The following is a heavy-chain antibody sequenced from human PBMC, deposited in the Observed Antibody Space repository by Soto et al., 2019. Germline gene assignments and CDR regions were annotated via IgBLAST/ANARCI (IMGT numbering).Heavy chain of an antibody. CDR2: ISGSGGST. CDR1: GFTFSSYA. J-gene: IGHJ2*01. D-gene: IGHD2-2*01. V-gene: IGHV3-23*01. CDR3: AKDSVLVPAAAIAGAGYFDL. Sequence: EVQLLESGGGLVQPGGSLRISCAGTGFTFSSYAMSWVRQAPGKGLEWVSAISGSGGSTYYADSVKGRFTISRDNSKNTLYLQMNSLRAEDTAVYYCAKDSVLVPAAAIAGAGYFDLWCRGTLVTVSS.